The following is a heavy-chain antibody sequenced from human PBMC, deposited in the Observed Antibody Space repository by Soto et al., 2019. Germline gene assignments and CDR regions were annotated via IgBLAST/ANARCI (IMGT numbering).Heavy chain of an antibody. Sequence: PGGSLRLSCAASGFTSSSYDMHWVRQAPGKGLEWLTSISNDGSKKSYADSVKGRFTVSRDNSKNTLSLQLNSLRGEDTAIYYCAKEPLGISYGMDVWGQGTTVTVSS. CDR2: ISNDGSKK. CDR1: GFTSSSYD. CDR3: AKEPLGISYGMDV. J-gene: IGHJ6*02. V-gene: IGHV3-30*18. D-gene: IGHD2-15*01.